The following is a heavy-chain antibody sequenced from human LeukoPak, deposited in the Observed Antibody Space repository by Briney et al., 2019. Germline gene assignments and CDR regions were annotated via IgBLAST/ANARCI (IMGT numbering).Heavy chain of an antibody. CDR1: GYTFTSYG. V-gene: IGHV1-18*01. CDR3: AMGAPSSSWYLRYYGMDV. J-gene: IGHJ6*02. Sequence: ASVKVSCKASGYTFTSYGISWVRQAPGQGLEWMGWISAYNGNTNYAQKLQGRVTMTTDTSTSTAYMELRSLRSEDTAVYYCAMGAPSSSWYLRYYGMDVWGQGTTVTVSS. D-gene: IGHD6-13*01. CDR2: ISAYNGNT.